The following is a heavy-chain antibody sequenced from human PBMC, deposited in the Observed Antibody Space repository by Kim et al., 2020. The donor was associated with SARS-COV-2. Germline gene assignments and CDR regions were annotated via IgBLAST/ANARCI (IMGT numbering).Heavy chain of an antibody. CDR2: ISSSSSYI. CDR3: ARRYDILTGYPGFIGYYYGMDV. D-gene: IGHD3-9*01. J-gene: IGHJ6*02. V-gene: IGHV3-21*01. Sequence: GGSLRLSCAASGFTFSSYSMNWVRQAPGKGLEWVSSISSSSSYIYYADSVKGRFTISRDNAKNSLYLQMNSLRAEDTAVYYCARRYDILTGYPGFIGYYYGMDVWGQGTTVTVSS. CDR1: GFTFSSYS.